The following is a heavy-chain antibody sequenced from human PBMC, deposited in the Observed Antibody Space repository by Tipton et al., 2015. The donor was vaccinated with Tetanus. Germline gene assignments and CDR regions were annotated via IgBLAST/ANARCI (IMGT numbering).Heavy chain of an antibody. CDR3: VRAKLRRGFSGYLYYDL. CDR2: VDRSGTT. V-gene: IGHV4-4*07. Sequence: TLSLTCTVSGVSISGYYWSWIRQPAGKGLEWIGRVDRSGTTTYNPSLKGRVTMSLDTSKNQFSLKLTSVTAADSAIYYCVRAKLRRGFSGYLYYDLWGRGTLVTVSS. J-gene: IGHJ2*01. CDR1: GVSISGYY. D-gene: IGHD5-12*01.